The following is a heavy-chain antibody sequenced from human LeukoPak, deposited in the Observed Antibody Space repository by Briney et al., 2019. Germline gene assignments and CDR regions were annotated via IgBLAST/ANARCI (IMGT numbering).Heavy chain of an antibody. Sequence: GGSLRLSCAASGFTVSSSYMSWVRQAPGKGLEWVSVIYSGGSTYYADSVKGRFTISRDNSKNTLYLQMNSLINEDTAVYYCARFLSSPYCSGGSCYDDWGQGTLVTVSS. CDR3: ARFLSSPYCSGGSCYDD. CDR2: IYSGGST. D-gene: IGHD2-15*01. J-gene: IGHJ4*02. V-gene: IGHV3-53*01. CDR1: GFTVSSSY.